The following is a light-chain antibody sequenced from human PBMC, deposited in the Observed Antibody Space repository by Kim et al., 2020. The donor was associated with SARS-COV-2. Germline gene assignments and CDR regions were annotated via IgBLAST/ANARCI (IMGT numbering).Light chain of an antibody. CDR2: GAS. CDR1: QPSSPIK. V-gene: IGKV3-20*01. Sequence: PGERATLSCRASQPSSPIKLAWYQQKPGQPPRLLMYGASTRATGVPDRFSGRGSETDFTLTISRLETEDFAVFYCQQYGGSPPITFGQGTRLEIK. J-gene: IGKJ5*01. CDR3: QQYGGSPPIT.